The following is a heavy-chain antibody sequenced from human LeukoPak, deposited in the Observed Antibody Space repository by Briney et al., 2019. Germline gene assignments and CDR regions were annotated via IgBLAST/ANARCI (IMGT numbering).Heavy chain of an antibody. CDR3: ARGIAAAASLDY. CDR1: GYTFTSYY. V-gene: IGHV1-46*01. Sequence: ASVNVSCTASGYTFTSYYMHWVRQAPGQGLEWMGIINPSGGSTSYSQKFQGRVTMTRDTSTSTVYMELSSLRSEDTAVYYCARGIAAAASLDYWGQGTLVTVSS. D-gene: IGHD6-13*01. J-gene: IGHJ4*02. CDR2: INPSGGST.